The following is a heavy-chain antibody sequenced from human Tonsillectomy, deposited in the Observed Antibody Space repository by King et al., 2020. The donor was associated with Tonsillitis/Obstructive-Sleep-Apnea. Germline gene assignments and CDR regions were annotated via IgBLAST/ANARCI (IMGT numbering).Heavy chain of an antibody. Sequence: LQLQESGPGLVKPSETLSLTCTVSGGSISSYYWSWIRQPPGKGLEWIGYIYYSGSTNYNPSLKSRVTISVDTSKNQFSLKLSSVTAADTAVYYCARDRRDGHNSLDYFDYWGQGTLVTVSS. J-gene: IGHJ4*02. CDR2: IYYSGST. CDR3: ARDRRDGHNSLDYFDY. D-gene: IGHD5-24*01. CDR1: GGSISSYY. V-gene: IGHV4-59*08.